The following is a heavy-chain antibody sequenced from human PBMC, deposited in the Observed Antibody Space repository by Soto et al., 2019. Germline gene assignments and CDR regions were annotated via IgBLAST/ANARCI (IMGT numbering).Heavy chain of an antibody. V-gene: IGHV3-7*04. CDR2: IKQDGSEK. D-gene: IGHD2-21*02. CDR3: ARGRLFRGLGYYFDY. Sequence: EVQLVESGGGLVQPGGSLRLSCAASGFTFSSYWMSWVRQAPGKGLEWVANIKQDGSEKYYVDSVKGRFTISRDNAKNSLYLQMNSLRAEDTAVYYCARGRLFRGLGYYFDYWGQGTLVTVSS. J-gene: IGHJ4*02. CDR1: GFTFSSYW.